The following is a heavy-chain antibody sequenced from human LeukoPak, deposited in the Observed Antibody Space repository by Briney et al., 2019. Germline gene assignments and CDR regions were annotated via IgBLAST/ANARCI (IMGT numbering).Heavy chain of an antibody. D-gene: IGHD1-26*01. CDR2: ISSSGSTI. Sequence: GGSLRLSCAAFGFTFSNYEVNWVRQAPGKGLEWISYISSSGSTIYYPDSVKGRFTISRDNSKNTLYLQMNSLRAEDTAVYYCASPPIVGATSRYDYWGQGTLVTVSS. CDR1: GFTFSNYE. J-gene: IGHJ4*02. V-gene: IGHV3-48*03. CDR3: ASPPIVGATSRYDY.